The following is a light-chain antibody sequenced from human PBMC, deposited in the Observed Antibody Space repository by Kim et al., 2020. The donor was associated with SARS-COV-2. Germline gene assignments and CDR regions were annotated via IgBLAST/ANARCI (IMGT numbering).Light chain of an antibody. V-gene: IGLV10-54*01. Sequence: QAGLTQPPSVSKNLRQTVTLTCTGNNNNVGNQGAAWLQQHRGHPPKLLSYRNNSRPSGISERLSASRSGSTASLTITGLQPEDEADYYCSAWDTSLSAWLFGGGTKVTVL. CDR2: RNN. CDR3: SAWDTSLSAWL. J-gene: IGLJ3*02. CDR1: NNNVGNQG.